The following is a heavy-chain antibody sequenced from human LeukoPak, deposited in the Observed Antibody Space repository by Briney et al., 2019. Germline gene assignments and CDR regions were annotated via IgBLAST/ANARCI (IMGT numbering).Heavy chain of an antibody. CDR2: IRYDGSNK. D-gene: IGHD6-13*01. V-gene: IGHV3-30*02. CDR1: GFTFSSYG. CDR3: AKGDRPSYSSSWYYFDY. Sequence: GGSLRLSCAASGFTFSSYGMHWVRQAPGKGLEWVAFIRYDGSNKYYADSVKGRFTTSRDNSKNTLYLQMNSLRAEDTAVYYCAKGDRPSYSSSWYYFDYWGQGTLVTVSS. J-gene: IGHJ4*02.